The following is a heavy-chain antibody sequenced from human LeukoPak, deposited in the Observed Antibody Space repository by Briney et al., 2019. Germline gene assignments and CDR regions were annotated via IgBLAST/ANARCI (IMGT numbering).Heavy chain of an antibody. Sequence: ASVTVSCKASGYTFTSYGISWVRQAPGQGLEWMGWISAYNGNTNYAQKLQGRVTMTTDTSTSTAYMELRSLRSDDTAVYYCARRGYCSGGSCYFWFDPWGQGTLVTVSS. CDR2: ISAYNGNT. D-gene: IGHD2-15*01. J-gene: IGHJ5*02. V-gene: IGHV1-18*01. CDR3: ARRGYCSGGSCYFWFDP. CDR1: GYTFTSYG.